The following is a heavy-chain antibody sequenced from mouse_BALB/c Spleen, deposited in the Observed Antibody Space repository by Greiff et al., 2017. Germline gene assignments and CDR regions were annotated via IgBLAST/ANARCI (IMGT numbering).Heavy chain of an antibody. Sequence: VHLVESGPGLVAPSQSLSITCTVSGFSLTSYGVHWVRQPPGKGLEWLGVIWAGGSTNYNSALMSRLSISKDNSKSQVFLKMNSLQTDDTAMYYCARDPYYYGSSYYAMDYWGQGTSVTVSS. D-gene: IGHD1-1*01. CDR2: IWAGGST. CDR1: GFSLTSYG. CDR3: ARDPYYYGSSYYAMDY. J-gene: IGHJ4*01. V-gene: IGHV2-9*02.